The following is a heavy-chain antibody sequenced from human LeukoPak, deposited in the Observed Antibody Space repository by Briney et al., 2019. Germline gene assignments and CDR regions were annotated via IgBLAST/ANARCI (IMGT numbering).Heavy chain of an antibody. CDR1: GFTFSSYG. CDR2: IRYDGSNK. V-gene: IGHV3-30*02. D-gene: IGHD6-19*01. J-gene: IGHJ4*02. Sequence: GGSLRLSCAASGFTFSSYGMHWVRQAPGKGLEWVAFIRYDGSNKYYADSVKGRFTISRDNSKNTLYLQMNSLRAEDTAVYYCAKDYPQPNSSGGSWGQGTLVTVSS. CDR3: AKDYPQPNSSGGS.